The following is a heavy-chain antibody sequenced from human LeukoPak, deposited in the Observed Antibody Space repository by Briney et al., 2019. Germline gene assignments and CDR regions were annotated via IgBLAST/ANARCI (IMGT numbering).Heavy chain of an antibody. Sequence: SETLSLTCTVSGGSISSSSYYWGWIRQPPGKGLEWIGSIYYSGSTNYNPSLKSRVTISVDTSKNQFSLNLSSVTAADTAVYYCARAHYDFWSGYSYYFDYWGQGTLVTVSS. CDR1: GGSISSSSYY. CDR2: IYYSGST. J-gene: IGHJ4*02. D-gene: IGHD3-3*01. CDR3: ARAHYDFWSGYSYYFDY. V-gene: IGHV4-39*07.